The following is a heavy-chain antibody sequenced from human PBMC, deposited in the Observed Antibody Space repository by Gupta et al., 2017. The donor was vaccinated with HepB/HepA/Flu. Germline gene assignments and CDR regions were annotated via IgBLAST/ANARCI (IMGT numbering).Heavy chain of an antibody. V-gene: IGHV1-2*02. J-gene: IGHJ4*02. CDR1: WYTFNSHY. D-gene: IGHD4-11*01. Sequence: QVQLVQSGAELETPGESLKVSCKTSWYTFNSHYMHWVRQAPGQGLEWVGWLNPHSGGTNYAQKFRGRVTITRDTSIRTAYLELSSLRSGDTAVYYCARSQGYSTYSPFDYWGQGTLVTVSS. CDR3: ARSQGYSTYSPFDY. CDR2: LNPHSGGT.